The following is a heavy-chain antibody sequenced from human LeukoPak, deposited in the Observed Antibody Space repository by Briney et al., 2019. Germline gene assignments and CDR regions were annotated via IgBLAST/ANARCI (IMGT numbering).Heavy chain of an antibody. J-gene: IGHJ4*02. CDR1: GFTFSDYY. Sequence: GGSLRLSCAASGFTFSDYYMSWIRQAPGKGLEWVSYISSSGSTIYYADSVKGRFTISRDNAKNSLYLQMNSLRAEDTAVYYCARDQTDIVVVPAATDYWGQGTLVTVSS. V-gene: IGHV3-11*04. D-gene: IGHD2-2*01. CDR2: ISSSGSTI. CDR3: ARDQTDIVVVPAATDY.